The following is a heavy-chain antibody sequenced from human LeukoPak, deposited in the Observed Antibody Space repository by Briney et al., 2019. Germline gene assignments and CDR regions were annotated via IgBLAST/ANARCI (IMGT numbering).Heavy chain of an antibody. CDR2: ISGSGDST. CDR3: ASGPAVYSSSWYYWFDP. J-gene: IGHJ5*02. CDR1: GFTFSSYA. D-gene: IGHD6-13*01. V-gene: IGHV3-23*01. Sequence: GGSLRLSCAASGFTFSSYATSWVRQAPGKGLEWVSAISGSGDSTYYADSVKGRFTISRDNSKNTLYLQMNSLRAEDTAVYYCASGPAVYSSSWYYWFDPWGQGTLVTVSS.